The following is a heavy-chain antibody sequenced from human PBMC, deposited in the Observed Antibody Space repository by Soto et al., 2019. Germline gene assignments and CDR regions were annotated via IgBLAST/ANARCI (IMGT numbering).Heavy chain of an antibody. Sequence: QVQLVQSGAEVKKPGSSVKVSCKASGGTFSSYAISWVRQAPGQGLEWMGGIIPIFGTANYAQKFQGRVTITADESTSTAYMELSSLRSEDTAVYYCARGGYCTHGVCYTHYYYGMDVWGQGTTVTVSS. CDR1: GGTFSSYA. V-gene: IGHV1-69*01. CDR2: IIPIFGTA. J-gene: IGHJ6*02. CDR3: ARGGYCTHGVCYTHYYYGMDV. D-gene: IGHD2-8*01.